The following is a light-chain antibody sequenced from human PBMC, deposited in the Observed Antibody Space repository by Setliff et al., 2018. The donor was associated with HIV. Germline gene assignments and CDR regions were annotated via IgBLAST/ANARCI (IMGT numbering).Light chain of an antibody. CDR2: EVD. J-gene: IGLJ2*01. V-gene: IGLV2-8*01. CDR1: SSDVGAYNY. CDR3: CSYAGESTFV. Sequence: QSALPQPPSASGSPGQSVTISCTGTSSDVGAYNYVSWYQQHPGKAPKLMIYEVDKRPSGVSNRFSGSKSGNAASLTISGLQAEDEADYHCCSYAGESTFVFGGGTKVTVL.